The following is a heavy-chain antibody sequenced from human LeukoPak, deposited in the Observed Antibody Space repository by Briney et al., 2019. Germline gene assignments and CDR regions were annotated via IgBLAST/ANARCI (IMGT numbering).Heavy chain of an antibody. CDR3: ARGGRTDGSGSYYTADY. D-gene: IGHD3-10*01. Sequence: GASVKVSCKSSGYTFTGYYMHWVRQAPGQGLEWMGWINPNSGGTNYAQKFQGWVTMTRDTSISTAYMELSRLRSDDTAVYYCARGGRTDGSGSYYTADYWGQGTLVTVSS. CDR2: INPNSGGT. J-gene: IGHJ4*02. V-gene: IGHV1-2*04. CDR1: GYTFTGYY.